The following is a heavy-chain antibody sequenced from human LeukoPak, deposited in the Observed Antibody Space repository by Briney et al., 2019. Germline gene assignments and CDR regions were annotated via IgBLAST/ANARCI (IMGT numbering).Heavy chain of an antibody. V-gene: IGHV1-69*06. CDR2: IIPIFGTA. CDR3: ASAQVVVVAAKGRHAFDI. CDR1: GGTFSSYA. D-gene: IGHD2-15*01. Sequence: SVKVSCKASGGTFSSYAISWVRQAPGQGLEWMGGIIPIFGTANYAQKFQGRVTITADKSTSTAYMELSSLRSEDTAVYYCASAQVVVVAAKGRHAFDIWGQGTMVTVSS. J-gene: IGHJ3*02.